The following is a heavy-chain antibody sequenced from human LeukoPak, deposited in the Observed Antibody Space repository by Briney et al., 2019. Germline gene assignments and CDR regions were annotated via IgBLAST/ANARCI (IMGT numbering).Heavy chain of an antibody. CDR3: ARIPAGNSYGLFDS. CDR1: GGSISSGAYY. J-gene: IGHJ4*02. V-gene: IGHV4-31*03. CDR2: IGNRGSN. Sequence: SETLSLTCTVSGGSISSGAYYWRWTRKDPGGGLEWIVYIGNRGSNNYNLSRKGRITIELNTTKNHFSLPLISVTAADTAGYFCARIPAGNSYGLFDSCYQGTLVTVSS. D-gene: IGHD5-18*01.